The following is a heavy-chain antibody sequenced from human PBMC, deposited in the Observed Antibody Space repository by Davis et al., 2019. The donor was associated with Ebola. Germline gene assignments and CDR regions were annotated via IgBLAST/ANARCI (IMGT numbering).Heavy chain of an antibody. CDR1: GFTFSSYA. CDR3: AGATVLDH. CDR2: ISYDGSNK. D-gene: IGHD1-14*01. J-gene: IGHJ5*02. Sequence: GGSLRLSCAASGFTFSSYAMHWVRQAPGKGLEWVAVISYDGSNKYYADSVKGRFTISRDNSKNTLYLQMNSLRAEDTAVYYCAGATVLDHWGQGTLVTVSS. V-gene: IGHV3-30-3*01.